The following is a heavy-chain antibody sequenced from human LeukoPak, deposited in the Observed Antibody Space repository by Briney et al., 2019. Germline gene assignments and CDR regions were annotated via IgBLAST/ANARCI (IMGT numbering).Heavy chain of an antibody. CDR3: ARDSSRYCSGGSCYFWFDP. CDR1: GYTFTGYY. V-gene: IGHV1-2*02. Sequence: ASVKVSCKASGYTFTGYYMHWVRQAPGQGLEWMGWINPNSGGTNYAQKFQGRVTMTRDTSISTAYMELSRLRSDDTAVYYCARDSSRYCSGGSCYFWFDPWGQGTLVTVSS. J-gene: IGHJ5*02. CDR2: INPNSGGT. D-gene: IGHD2-15*01.